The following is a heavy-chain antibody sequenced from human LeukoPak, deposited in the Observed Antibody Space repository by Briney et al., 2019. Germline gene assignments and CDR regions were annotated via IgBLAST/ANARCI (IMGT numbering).Heavy chain of an antibody. CDR3: ARRYASSDWYYFDY. J-gene: IGHJ4*02. V-gene: IGHV5-51*01. Sequence: GESLKISCKGSGYSFTSHWIAWVRQMPGKGLEWMGIIYAGDFDTRYSPSFQGQVTISADKSINTAYLQWSNLEASDTAMYYCARRYASSDWYYFDYWGQGTLVTVSS. D-gene: IGHD6-13*01. CDR1: GYSFTSHW. CDR2: IYAGDFDT.